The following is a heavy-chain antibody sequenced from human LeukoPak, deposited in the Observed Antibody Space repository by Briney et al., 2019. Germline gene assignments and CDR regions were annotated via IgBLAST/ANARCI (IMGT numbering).Heavy chain of an antibody. CDR2: IYYSGST. Sequence: SETLSLTCTVSGGSISSADYYWSWIRQPPGKGLEWIGYIYYSGSTYYNPSLKSRVTISVDTSKNQFSLKLSSVTAADTAVYYCARGSYFASGSIIDYWGQGTLVTVSS. CDR1: GGSISSADYY. V-gene: IGHV4-30-4*01. J-gene: IGHJ4*02. D-gene: IGHD3-10*01. CDR3: ARGSYFASGSIIDY.